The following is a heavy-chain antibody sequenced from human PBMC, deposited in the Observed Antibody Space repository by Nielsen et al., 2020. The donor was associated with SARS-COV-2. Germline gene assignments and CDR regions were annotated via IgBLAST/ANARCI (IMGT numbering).Heavy chain of an antibody. V-gene: IGHV3-33*01. CDR3: AREGFGYARMYNYYYMNV. CDR1: GFTFSNYG. Sequence: GGSLRLSCATSGFTFSNYGMHWVRQAPGKGLEWVAGINHDGSIDYYADSVKGRFTISRDNSGDMLYLQMTSLRADDTAVYYCAREGFGYARMYNYYYMNVWGKGTTVTVSS. D-gene: IGHD2-2*01. J-gene: IGHJ6*03. CDR2: INHDGSID.